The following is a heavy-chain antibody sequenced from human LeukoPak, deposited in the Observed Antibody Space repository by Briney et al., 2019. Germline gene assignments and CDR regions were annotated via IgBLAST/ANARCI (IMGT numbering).Heavy chain of an antibody. D-gene: IGHD3-10*01. CDR3: ARRGTMVRGWWFDS. CDR1: GGSFSGYY. Sequence: SETLSLTCAVYGGSFSGYYWSWIRQPPGKGLEWIGEINHSGSTNYNPSLKSRVTISVDTSKNQFSLKLSSVTAADTAVYYCARRGTMVRGWWFDSWGQGTLVTVSS. J-gene: IGHJ5*01. CDR2: INHSGST. V-gene: IGHV4-34*01.